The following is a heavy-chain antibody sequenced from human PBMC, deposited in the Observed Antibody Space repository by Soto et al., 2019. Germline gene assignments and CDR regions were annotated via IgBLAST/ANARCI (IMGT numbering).Heavy chain of an antibody. CDR3: ARRTIAYWYFDL. Sequence: QVQLVQSGAEVRTPGASVRVSCKASGYTFTNYDINWVRQVPGQGLEWMGWMNGDSGNTGYSQNCQGRVSMTRDTSMSTAYMELSSLTSEATAVYYCARRTIAYWYFDLWGRGTLVIVSS. CDR2: MNGDSGNT. D-gene: IGHD2-21*01. CDR1: GYTFTNYD. V-gene: IGHV1-8*01. J-gene: IGHJ2*01.